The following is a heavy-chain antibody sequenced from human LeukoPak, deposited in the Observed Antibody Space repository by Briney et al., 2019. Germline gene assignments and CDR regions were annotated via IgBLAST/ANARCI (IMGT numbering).Heavy chain of an antibody. V-gene: IGHV4-4*02. CDR1: GGSISSRNW. J-gene: IGHJ4*02. CDR3: ARGPSIAVAGTVDY. Sequence: SETLSLTCAVSGGSISSRNWWSWVRQPPGKGLEWIGEIYHSGSTNYNPSLKSRVTISVDKSNNQFSLKLSSVTAADTAVYYCARGPSIAVAGTVDYWGQGTLVTVSS. D-gene: IGHD6-19*01. CDR2: IYHSGST.